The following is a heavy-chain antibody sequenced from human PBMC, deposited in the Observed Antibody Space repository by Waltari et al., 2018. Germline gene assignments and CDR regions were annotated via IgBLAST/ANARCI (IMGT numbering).Heavy chain of an antibody. Sequence: AGFRKPPGRGLQWMTTVSYNGPTDSSPSLKSRVTVSSDTSKNHLSLKLGSLRAADTAVYYGATYIGASIGTAAFDVWGQGTMVTVSS. J-gene: IGHJ3*01. CDR3: ATYIGASIGTAAFDV. V-gene: IGHV4-39*02. CDR2: VSYNGPT. D-gene: IGHD5-12*01.